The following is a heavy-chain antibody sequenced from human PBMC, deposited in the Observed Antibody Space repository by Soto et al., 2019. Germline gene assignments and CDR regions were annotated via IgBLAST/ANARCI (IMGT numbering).Heavy chain of an antibody. J-gene: IGHJ4*02. CDR2: INHSGST. CDR3: ARGRWYSYGSFYFDY. CDR1: GGSFSGYY. D-gene: IGHD5-18*01. Sequence: QVQLQQWGAGLLKPSETLSLTCAVYGGSFSGYYWSWIRQPPGKGLEWIGEINHSGSTNYNPSLKSRVTISVDTSKNQFSLKLSSVTAADTAVYYCARGRWYSYGSFYFDYWGQGTLVTVSS. V-gene: IGHV4-34*01.